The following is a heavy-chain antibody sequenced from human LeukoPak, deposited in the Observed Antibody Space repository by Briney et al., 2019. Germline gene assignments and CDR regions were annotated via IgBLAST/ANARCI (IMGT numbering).Heavy chain of an antibody. D-gene: IGHD3-10*01. CDR1: GGSISSYH. Sequence: SETLSLTCTVSGGSISSYHWSWIRQPPGKGLEWIGYIYYSGSTNYNPSLKSRVTISVDTSKNQFSLKLSSVTAADTAVYYCARARGVLDAFDIWGQGTMVTVSS. CDR3: ARARGVLDAFDI. J-gene: IGHJ3*02. CDR2: IYYSGST. V-gene: IGHV4-59*01.